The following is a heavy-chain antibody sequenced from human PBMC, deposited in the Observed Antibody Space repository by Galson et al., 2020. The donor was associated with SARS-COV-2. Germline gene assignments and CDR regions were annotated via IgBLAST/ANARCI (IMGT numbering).Heavy chain of an antibody. J-gene: IGHJ6*02. V-gene: IGHV3-21*01. CDR1: GFTFSSYS. CDR3: ARWLDSSGFEGEGYYYGMDV. CDR2: ISSSSSYI. D-gene: IGHD3-22*01. Sequence: GGSLRLSCAASGFTFSSYSMNWVRQAPGKGLEWVSSISSSSSYIYYADSVKGRFTISRDNAKNSLYLQMNSLRAEDTAVYYCARWLDSSGFEGEGYYYGMDVWGQGTTVTVSS.